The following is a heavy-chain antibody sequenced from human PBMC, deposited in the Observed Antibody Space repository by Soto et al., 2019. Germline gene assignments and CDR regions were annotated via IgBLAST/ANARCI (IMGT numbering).Heavy chain of an antibody. CDR1: GFTFSTHG. V-gene: IGHV3-30*18. Sequence: QVQLVESGGGVVQPGRSLRLSCATSGFTFSTHGMHWVRQAPGKGLEWVAVISSDGSNKYQADSVKGRFTISRDNSKNTLYLQMNSLRAEDTAVYYCAKAKYSGSSYFDYWGQGTLVTVSS. J-gene: IGHJ4*02. CDR2: ISSDGSNK. D-gene: IGHD1-26*01. CDR3: AKAKYSGSSYFDY.